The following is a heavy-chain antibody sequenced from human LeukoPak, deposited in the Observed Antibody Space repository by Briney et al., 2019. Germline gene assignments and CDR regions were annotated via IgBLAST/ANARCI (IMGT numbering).Heavy chain of an antibody. CDR2: ISSDGTNK. D-gene: IGHD6-19*01. CDR3: AKDQGIAVAGTDDAFDI. Sequence: PGRSLRLSCAASGFIFSSYDMHWARQAPGKGLEWVALISSDGTNKYYADSVKGRFTISRDNSKNTLYLQMNSLRGEDTAVYFCAKDQGIAVAGTDDAFDIWGQGTRVTVSS. J-gene: IGHJ3*02. V-gene: IGHV3-30*18. CDR1: GFIFSSYD.